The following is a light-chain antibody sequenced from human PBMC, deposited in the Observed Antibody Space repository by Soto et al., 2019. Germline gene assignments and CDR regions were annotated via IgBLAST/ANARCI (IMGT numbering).Light chain of an antibody. CDR2: TTS. Sequence: EIVLTQSPGSLSLSPGERATLSGRASQVVTSNYLAWYQQKPGQAPRLLIYTTSSRATGVPERFSGSGSGTDFTLTISRLEPEDSAVYYCQQYGGSPWTFGQGTKVEIK. CDR3: QQYGGSPWT. CDR1: QVVTSNY. V-gene: IGKV3-20*01. J-gene: IGKJ1*01.